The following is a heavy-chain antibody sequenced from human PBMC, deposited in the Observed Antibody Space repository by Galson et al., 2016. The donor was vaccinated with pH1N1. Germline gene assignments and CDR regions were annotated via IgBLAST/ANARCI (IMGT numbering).Heavy chain of an antibody. D-gene: IGHD6-6*01. CDR1: GFTFSSYW. CDR2: IRQDGGVI. J-gene: IGHJ4*02. Sequence: SLRLSCAASGFTFSSYWMTWVRQAPGKGLEWVANIRQDGGVIYYVDSVKGRFTTSRDNAKNSLYLQMNSLRVEDTAVYFCARSIAARDSYWGQGTLVTVSS. CDR3: ARSIAARDSY. V-gene: IGHV3-7*04.